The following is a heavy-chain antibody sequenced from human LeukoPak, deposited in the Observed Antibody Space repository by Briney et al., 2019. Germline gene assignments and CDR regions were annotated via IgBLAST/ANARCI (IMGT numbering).Heavy chain of an antibody. CDR1: GFTFSSYG. CDR3: AKGASFHVDY. CDR2: IRADGSDK. V-gene: IGHV3-30*02. D-gene: IGHD3-16*02. J-gene: IGHJ4*02. Sequence: GGSLRLSCAASGFTFSSYGMDWVRQAPGKGLEWVAFIRADGSDKNYADSVKGRFTISRDNSKNTLYLQMDSLRPEDTAVYYCAKGASFHVDYWGQGTLVTVSS.